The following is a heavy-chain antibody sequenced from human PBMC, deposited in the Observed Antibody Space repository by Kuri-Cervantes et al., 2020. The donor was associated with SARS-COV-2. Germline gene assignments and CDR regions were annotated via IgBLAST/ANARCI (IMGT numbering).Heavy chain of an antibody. CDR3: ARGRQQLPWDFDY. CDR2: ISNSGSYT. D-gene: IGHD6-13*01. CDR1: GFTFSDYY. J-gene: IGHJ4*02. V-gene: IGHV3-11*06. Sequence: LSLTCAGSGFTFSDYYMTWIRQAPGKGLERVSYISNSGSYTNYADSVKGRITISRDNAKKSLYLQRSSLRGAETAVYYCARGRQQLPWDFDYWGQGILVTVSS.